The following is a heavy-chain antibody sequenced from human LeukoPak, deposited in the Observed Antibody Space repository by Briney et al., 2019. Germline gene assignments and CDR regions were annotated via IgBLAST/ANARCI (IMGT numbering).Heavy chain of an antibody. J-gene: IGHJ3*02. Sequence: GGFLRLSCAASGFIFSSNEMNWVRQAPGKGLEWVSYISSSGSTIYYADSVKGRFTISRDNAKNSLYLQMNSLRAEDTAIYYCARASGGGGWGEAFDIWGQGTMVTVSS. CDR3: ARASGGGGWGEAFDI. CDR2: ISSSGSTI. CDR1: GFIFSSNE. V-gene: IGHV3-48*03. D-gene: IGHD2-15*01.